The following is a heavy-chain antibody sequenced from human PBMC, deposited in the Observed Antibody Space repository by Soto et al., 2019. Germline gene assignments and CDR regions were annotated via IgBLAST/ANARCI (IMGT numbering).Heavy chain of an antibody. Sequence: PGGSLRLSCAASGFTVSSNYMSWVRQAPGKGLEWVSVIYSGGSTYYADSVKGRFTISRDNSKNTLYLQMNSLRAEDTAVYYCARAVVGATNYFDYWGQGTLVTVSS. CDR1: GFTVSSNY. CDR2: IYSGGST. J-gene: IGHJ4*02. V-gene: IGHV3-66*01. D-gene: IGHD1-26*01. CDR3: ARAVVGATNYFDY.